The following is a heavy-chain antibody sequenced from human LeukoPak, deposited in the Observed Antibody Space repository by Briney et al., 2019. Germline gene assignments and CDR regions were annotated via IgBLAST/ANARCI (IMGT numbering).Heavy chain of an antibody. CDR1: GFTFSSYS. D-gene: IGHD6-6*01. CDR3: ARGIAARPHNFDY. V-gene: IGHV3-21*01. J-gene: IGHJ4*02. CDR2: ISSSSSYI. Sequence: GGSLRLSCAASGFTFSSYSMNWVRQAPGKGLEWVSSISSSSSYIYYADSVKGRFTISRDNAKNSLYLQMNSLRAEDTAVYYCARGIAARPHNFDYWGQGTLVTVSS.